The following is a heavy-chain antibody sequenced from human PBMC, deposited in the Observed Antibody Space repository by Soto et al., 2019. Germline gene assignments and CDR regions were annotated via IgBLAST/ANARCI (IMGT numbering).Heavy chain of an antibody. CDR2: INPDTGGT. V-gene: IGHV1-2*02. CDR3: AKNLLVTVPDGFDF. D-gene: IGHD2-8*02. Sequence: QVQLVQSGAEVKKPGASVKVSCKTSGYTFTAYDMHWVRQAPGQGLEWMGWINPDTGGTNYAQKLQGRVIMTRDRSVTTVYMELSRLRSDDTAVYYCAKNLLVTVPDGFDFWGQGTRVTVSS. CDR1: GYTFTAYD. J-gene: IGHJ3*01.